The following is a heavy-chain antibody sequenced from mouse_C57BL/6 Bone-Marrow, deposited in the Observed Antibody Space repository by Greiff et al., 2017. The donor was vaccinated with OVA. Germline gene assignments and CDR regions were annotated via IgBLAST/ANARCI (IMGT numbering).Heavy chain of an antibody. V-gene: IGHV5-12*01. CDR2: ISNGGGST. J-gene: IGHJ4*01. CDR3: ARQRTHYGNLYAMDY. Sequence: EVMLVESGGGLVQPGGSLKLSCAASGFTFSDYYMYWVRQTPEKRLEWVAYISNGGGSTYYPDTVKGRFTISRDNAKNTLYLQMSRLKSEDTAMYYCARQRTHYGNLYAMDYWGQGTSVTVSS. CDR1: GFTFSDYY. D-gene: IGHD2-1*01.